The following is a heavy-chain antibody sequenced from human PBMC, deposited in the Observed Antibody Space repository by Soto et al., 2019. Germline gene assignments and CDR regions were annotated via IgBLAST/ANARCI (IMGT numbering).Heavy chain of an antibody. V-gene: IGHV4-4*07. CDR3: AREIDYYDSSGCWFDP. J-gene: IGHJ5*02. CDR2: IYTSGST. Sequence: SETLSLTCTVSGGSISSYYWSWIRQPAGKGLEWIGRIYTSGSTNYNPSLKSRVTMSVDTSKNQFSLKLGSVTAADTAVYYCAREIDYYDSSGCWFDPWGQGTLVTV. D-gene: IGHD3-22*01. CDR1: GGSISSYY.